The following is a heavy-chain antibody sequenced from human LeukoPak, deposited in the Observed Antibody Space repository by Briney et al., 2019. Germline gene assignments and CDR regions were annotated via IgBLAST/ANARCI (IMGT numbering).Heavy chain of an antibody. V-gene: IGHV3-23*01. CDR1: GFTFSSYA. D-gene: IGHD3-9*01. CDR3: AREPTGYFDY. J-gene: IGHJ4*02. Sequence: GGSLRLSCVASGFTFSSYAMSWVRQVPGKGLEWVSAISGNGGSTYYADSVKGRFTISRDNSKNTLYLQMNSLRAEDTAVYYCAREPTGYFDYWGQGTLVTVSS. CDR2: ISGNGGST.